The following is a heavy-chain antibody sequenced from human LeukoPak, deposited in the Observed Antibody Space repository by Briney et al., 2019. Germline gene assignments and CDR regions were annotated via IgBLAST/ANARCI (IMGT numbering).Heavy chain of an antibody. D-gene: IGHD3-16*01. CDR3: ARGLPGGFDY. V-gene: IGHV3-30*15. CDR1: GFTFSNYD. Sequence: PGGSLRLSCAASGFTFSNYDMHWVRQAPGKGLQWVAGILSHGRNDYYADSVRGRFIITRDNSKNTLFLRMSSLRPEDTAVYFCARGLPGGFDYWGQGTLVTVSS. CDR2: ILSHGRND. J-gene: IGHJ4*02.